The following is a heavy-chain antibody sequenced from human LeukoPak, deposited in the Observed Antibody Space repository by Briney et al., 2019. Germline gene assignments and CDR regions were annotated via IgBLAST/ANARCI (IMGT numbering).Heavy chain of an antibody. D-gene: IGHD3-22*01. CDR1: GGTFSSYA. V-gene: IGHV1-69*05. CDR2: IIPIFGTA. J-gene: IGHJ4*02. CDR3: ARGWGEYYYDSSGYYYESSEPFDY. Sequence: SVKVSCKASGGTFSSYAISWVRPAPGQGLEWMGGIIPIFGTANYAQKLQGRVTMTTDTSTSTAYMELRSLRSDDTAVYYCARGWGEYYYDSSGYYYESSEPFDYWGQGTLVTVSS.